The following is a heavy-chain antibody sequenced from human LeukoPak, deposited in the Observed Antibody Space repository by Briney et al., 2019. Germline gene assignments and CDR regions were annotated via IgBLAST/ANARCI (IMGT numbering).Heavy chain of an antibody. Sequence: GGSLRLSCAASGFTFSSYSMNWVRQAPGKGLEWVSSISSSSSYIYYADSVKGRFTISRDNAKNSLYLQMNSLRAEDTAVYYCARDGGGLNDIHADYWGQGTLVTVSS. D-gene: IGHD3-9*01. CDR3: ARDGGGLNDIHADY. J-gene: IGHJ4*02. V-gene: IGHV3-21*01. CDR1: GFTFSSYS. CDR2: ISSSSSYI.